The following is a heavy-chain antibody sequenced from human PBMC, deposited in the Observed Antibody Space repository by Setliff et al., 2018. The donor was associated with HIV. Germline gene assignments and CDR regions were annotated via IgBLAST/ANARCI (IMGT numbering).Heavy chain of an antibody. V-gene: IGHV4-61*02. CDR3: ARVARGGHSSRWYYFDY. D-gene: IGHD6-13*01. CDR2: IYTSGST. J-gene: IGHJ4*02. CDR1: GGSISSGSYY. Sequence: LSLTCTVSGGSISSGSYYWSWIRQPAGKGLEWIGRIYTSGSTQYNPSLKSRVTISVDTSKNQFSLKVSSVTAADTAVYYCARVARGGHSSRWYYFDYWGQGTLVTVSS.